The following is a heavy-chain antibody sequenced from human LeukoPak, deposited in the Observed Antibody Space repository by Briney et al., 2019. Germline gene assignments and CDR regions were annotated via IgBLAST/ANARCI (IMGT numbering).Heavy chain of an antibody. V-gene: IGHV1-69*04. CDR2: IIPILGIA. D-gene: IGHD2-2*01. J-gene: IGHJ5*02. CDR1: GGTFSSYT. Sequence: SVKVSCKAFGGTFSSYTISWVRQAPGQGLEWMGRIIPILGIANYAQKFQGRVTITADKSTSTAYMQLSSLRSEDTAVYYCARELGCSSTSCKPWGQGTLVTVSS. CDR3: ARELGCSSTSCKP.